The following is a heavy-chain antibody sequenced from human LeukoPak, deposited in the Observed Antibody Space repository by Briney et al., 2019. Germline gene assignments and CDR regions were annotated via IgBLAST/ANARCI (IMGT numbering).Heavy chain of an antibody. Sequence: SETLSLTCTVSGDSISSYYWSWIRQPAGKGLEWIGRIYTSGSTSYNPSLKSRVSMSVDTSKNQFSLKLTSVTAADTAVYYCAAFASGSSWSYFDYWGQGTLVTVSS. CDR2: IYTSGST. CDR1: GDSISSYY. D-gene: IGHD6-13*01. V-gene: IGHV4-4*07. CDR3: AAFASGSSWSYFDY. J-gene: IGHJ4*02.